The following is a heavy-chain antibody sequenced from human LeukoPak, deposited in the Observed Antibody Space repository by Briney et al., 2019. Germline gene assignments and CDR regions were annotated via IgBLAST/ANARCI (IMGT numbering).Heavy chain of an antibody. J-gene: IGHJ4*02. CDR1: GFTFSNYG. V-gene: IGHV3-23*01. CDR3: ASSGSYRFDY. D-gene: IGHD1-26*01. Sequence: PGGSLRLSCIASGFTFSNYGMSWVRQAPGKGLEWVSIISGSGDRTLHADSVKGRFTVSRDNSKNTVYLQMNSLRDEDTAVYYCASSGSYRFDYWGQGTLVTVSS. CDR2: ISGSGDRT.